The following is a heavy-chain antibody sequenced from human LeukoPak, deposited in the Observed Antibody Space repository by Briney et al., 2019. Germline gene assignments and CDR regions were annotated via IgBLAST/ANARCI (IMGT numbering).Heavy chain of an antibody. CDR1: GFTFMNYA. CDR2: VTGNGDTT. D-gene: IGHD2-8*01. V-gene: IGHV3-23*01. CDR3: ARNAADCTTSACYDC. J-gene: IGHJ4*02. Sequence: GGALRLSCAASGFTFMNYAMTGVRQAPGKGREWVSVVTGNGDTTYYADSLKGRFTISRDNSRNTLYLKMKSLRAEDTAVYHCARNAADCTTSACYDCWGQGTLVTVSS.